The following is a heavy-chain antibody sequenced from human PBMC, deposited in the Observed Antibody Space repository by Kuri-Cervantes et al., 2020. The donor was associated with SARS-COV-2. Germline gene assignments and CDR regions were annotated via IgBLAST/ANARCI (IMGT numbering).Heavy chain of an antibody. Sequence: ESLKISCTVSGGSISSSSYYWGWIRQPPGKGLEWIGSIYYSGSTYYNPSLKSRVTISVDTSKNQFSLKLSSVTAADTAVYYCARALRCTNGVCYRSWFDPWGQGTLVTVSS. V-gene: IGHV4-39*07. CDR2: IYYSGST. J-gene: IGHJ5*02. CDR1: GGSISSSSYY. D-gene: IGHD2-8*01. CDR3: ARALRCTNGVCYRSWFDP.